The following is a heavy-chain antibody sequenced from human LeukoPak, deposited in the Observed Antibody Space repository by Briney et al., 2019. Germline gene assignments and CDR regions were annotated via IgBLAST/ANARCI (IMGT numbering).Heavy chain of an antibody. CDR1: GFTFSSYA. Sequence: XGSLRLSCAASGFTFSSYAMSWVRQAPGKGLEWVSAISGSGGSTYYADSVKGRFTISRDNSKNTLYLQMNSLRAEDTAVYYCAKDGNWVYYYGMDVWGQGTTVTVSS. J-gene: IGHJ6*02. D-gene: IGHD4-23*01. CDR2: ISGSGGST. CDR3: AKDGNWVYYYGMDV. V-gene: IGHV3-23*01.